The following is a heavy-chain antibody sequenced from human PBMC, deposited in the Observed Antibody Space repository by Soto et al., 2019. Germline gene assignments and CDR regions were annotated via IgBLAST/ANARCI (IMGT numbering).Heavy chain of an antibody. Sequence: PGGSLRLSCAASGFTFSSYAMHWVRQAPGKGLEWVAVISYDGSNKYYADSVKGRFTISRDNSKNTLYLQMNSLRAEDTAVYYCARDSRGGSYYYYYYYGMDVWGQGTTVTVSS. V-gene: IGHV3-30-3*01. J-gene: IGHJ6*02. D-gene: IGHD1-26*01. CDR1: GFTFSSYA. CDR3: ARDSRGGSYYYYYYYGMDV. CDR2: ISYDGSNK.